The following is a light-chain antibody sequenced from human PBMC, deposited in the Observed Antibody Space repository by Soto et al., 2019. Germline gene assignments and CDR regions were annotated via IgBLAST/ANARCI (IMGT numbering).Light chain of an antibody. V-gene: IGLV2-11*01. CDR2: DVT. CDR3: CPYARSYTYV. CDR1: SSDVGGYNY. Sequence: QSVLTQPRSVSGAPGQSVTISCTGTSSDVGGYNYVSWYQHHPGKAPKLMIYDVTKRPSGVRDRFSASKSGNTASLTISGLQAEDEADYYCCPYARSYTYVLGNGTKGTVL. J-gene: IGLJ1*01.